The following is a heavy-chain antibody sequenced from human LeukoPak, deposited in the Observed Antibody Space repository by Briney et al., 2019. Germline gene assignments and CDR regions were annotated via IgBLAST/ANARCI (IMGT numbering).Heavy chain of an antibody. V-gene: IGHV4-34*01. Sequence: PSETLSLTCAVYGGSFSDYYWSWIRQPPGKGLEWIGEINHSGSTNYNPSLKSRVTISVDTSKNQFSLKLSSVTAADTAVYNCARSAWQQLVPFFDYYYYMDVWGKGTTVTISS. J-gene: IGHJ6*03. CDR2: INHSGST. CDR1: GGSFSDYY. D-gene: IGHD6-13*01. CDR3: ARSAWQQLVPFFDYYYYMDV.